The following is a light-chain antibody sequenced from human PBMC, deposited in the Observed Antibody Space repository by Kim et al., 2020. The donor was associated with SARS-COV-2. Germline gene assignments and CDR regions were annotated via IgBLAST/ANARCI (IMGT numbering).Light chain of an antibody. J-gene: IGKJ5*01. CDR2: GTA. Sequence: VAQGQRPTLSCMASQSVSRSFAWYQQNPGQAPRLLIYGTATSATGIPARFSGSGYRTEFTLTISSLQTEDFAFYYCQQHNSLPLTFGQGTRLEIK. V-gene: IGKV3-15*01. CDR3: QQHNSLPLT. CDR1: QSVSRS.